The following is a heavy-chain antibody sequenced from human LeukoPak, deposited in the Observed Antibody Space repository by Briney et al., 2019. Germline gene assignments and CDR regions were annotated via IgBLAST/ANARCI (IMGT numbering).Heavy chain of an antibody. CDR1: GFMFGSYA. CDR3: ATAGGSIGSYPSIY. V-gene: IGHV3-23*01. J-gene: IGHJ4*02. Sequence: GGSLRLSCAASGFMFGSYAMSWVRQAPGKGLERVSGITNSGDNTFHADSVKGRFTISRDNSKDTLFLQMNNLRAEDTAVYYCATAGGSIGSYPSIYWGQGTLVTVSS. CDR2: ITNSGDNT. D-gene: IGHD6-19*01.